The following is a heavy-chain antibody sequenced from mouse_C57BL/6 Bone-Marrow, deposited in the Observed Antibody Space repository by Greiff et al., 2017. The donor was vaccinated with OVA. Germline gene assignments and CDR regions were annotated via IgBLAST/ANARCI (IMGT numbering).Heavy chain of an antibody. Sequence: VQLVESGAELARPGASVKLSCKASGYTFTSYGISWVKQRTGQGLEWIGEFYPRSGNPYYNEKFKGKATLTADKSSSTAYMELRSLTSEDSAVYFCASPLYYGSSYDYYAMDYWGQGTSVTVSS. CDR1: GYTFTSYG. J-gene: IGHJ4*01. CDR2: FYPRSGNP. V-gene: IGHV1-81*01. CDR3: ASPLYYGSSYDYYAMDY. D-gene: IGHD1-1*01.